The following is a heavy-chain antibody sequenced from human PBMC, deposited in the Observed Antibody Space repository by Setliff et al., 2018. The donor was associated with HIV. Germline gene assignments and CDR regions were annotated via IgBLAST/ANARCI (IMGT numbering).Heavy chain of an antibody. CDR3: ATNRVGNYPLDY. J-gene: IGHJ4*02. V-gene: IGHV4-59*04. D-gene: IGHD1-7*01. CDR1: GFTFSDYA. CDR2: ISYTGRT. Sequence: PSETLSLSCAASGFTFSDYAMSWVRQPPGKGLDWIGYISYTGRTYYNPSLKSRVTISVDTSKNHFSLRLSSVTAADTAVYYCATNRVGNYPLDYWGRGTLVTVSS.